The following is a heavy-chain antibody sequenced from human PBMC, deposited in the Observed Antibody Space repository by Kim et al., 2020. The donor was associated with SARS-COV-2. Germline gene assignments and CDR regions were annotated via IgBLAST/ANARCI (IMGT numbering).Heavy chain of an antibody. V-gene: IGHV4-34*01. CDR2: INHSGST. CDR1: GGSFSGYY. J-gene: IGHJ3*02. D-gene: IGHD3-3*01. CDR3: ARGHKVTIFGVVILRGDAFDI. Sequence: SETLSLTCAVYGGSFSGYYWSWIRQPPGKGLEWIGEINHSGSTNYNPSLKSRVTISVDTSKNQFSLKLSSVTAADTAVYYCARGHKVTIFGVVILRGDAFDIWGQGTMVTISS.